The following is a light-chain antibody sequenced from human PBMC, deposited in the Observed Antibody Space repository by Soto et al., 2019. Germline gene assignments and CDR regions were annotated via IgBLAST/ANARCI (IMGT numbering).Light chain of an antibody. CDR3: QQYNSDPWT. J-gene: IGKJ1*01. CDR1: QSISSW. Sequence: DIQMTQSPSTLSASVGDRVTITCRASQSISSWLAWYQQKPGKAPKLLIYDASSLESGVPSRFSGSGSGTEFTFTISSLQPDYFATYYCQQYNSDPWTFGQGTKVEIK. V-gene: IGKV1-5*01. CDR2: DAS.